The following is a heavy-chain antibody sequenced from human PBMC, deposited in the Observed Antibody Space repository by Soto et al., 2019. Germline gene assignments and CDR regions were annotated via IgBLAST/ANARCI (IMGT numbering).Heavy chain of an antibody. J-gene: IGHJ6*02. Sequence: SSVKVSFKASCYKFTCFGISWVRQAPGQGLEWMGWISAYTGNTIYARKFQGRVSLTIDTSTNTAYMEVRSLRSDDTATYYCARDRVQGVVTAHYNGMEGWGPGTTVTVSS. CDR3: ARDRVQGVVTAHYNGMEG. CDR2: ISAYTGNT. V-gene: IGHV1-18*01. CDR1: CYKFTCFG. D-gene: IGHD3-22*01.